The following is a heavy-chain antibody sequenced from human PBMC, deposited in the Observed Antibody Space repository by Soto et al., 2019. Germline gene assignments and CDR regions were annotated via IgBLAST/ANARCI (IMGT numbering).Heavy chain of an antibody. CDR1: GYTFTSYY. CDR2: INPSGGST. Sequence: ASVKVSCKASGYTFTSYYMQWVRQATGQGLEWMGIINPSGGSTSYAQKFQGRVTLTRGTSTSTVYIEPSSLRSEATAVHHCARDWGYFDLLSGPTQGCEYGIDVWGQGTKVVGSS. D-gene: IGHD3-3*01. CDR3: ARDWGYFDLLSGPTQGCEYGIDV. V-gene: IGHV1-46*01. J-gene: IGHJ6*02.